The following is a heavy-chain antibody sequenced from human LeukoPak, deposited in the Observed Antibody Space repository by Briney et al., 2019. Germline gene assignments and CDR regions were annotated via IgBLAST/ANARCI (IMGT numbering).Heavy chain of an antibody. D-gene: IGHD1-26*01. V-gene: IGHV3-30*02. J-gene: IGHJ4*02. CDR2: IRYDGSNK. Sequence: GGSLRLSCAPSGFTFSSYAMNWVRQAPGKGLEWVALIRYDGSNKYYADSAKGRFTISRDDSKNTLYLQMSSLRPEDTAVYYCEGYSGSYYEAPYWGQGSLVTVSS. CDR3: EGYSGSYYEAPY. CDR1: GFTFSSYA.